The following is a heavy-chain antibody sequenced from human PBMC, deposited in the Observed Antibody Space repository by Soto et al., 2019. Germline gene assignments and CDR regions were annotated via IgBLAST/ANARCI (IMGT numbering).Heavy chain of an antibody. CDR2: INSDGSST. Sequence: EVQLVESGGGLVQPGGSLRLSCAASGFTFSSYWMHWVRQAPGKGLVWVSRINSDGSSTSYADSVKGRFTISRDNAKNTRYLQMNSLRAEDTAVYYCASGSGDITGTLVERPEIEAFDIWGQGTMVTVSS. V-gene: IGHV3-74*01. CDR3: ASGSGDITGTLVERPEIEAFDI. J-gene: IGHJ3*02. CDR1: GFTFSSYW. D-gene: IGHD1-7*01.